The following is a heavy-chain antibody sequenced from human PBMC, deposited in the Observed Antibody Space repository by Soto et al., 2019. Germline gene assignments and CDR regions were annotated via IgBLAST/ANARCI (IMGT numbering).Heavy chain of an antibody. D-gene: IGHD6-19*01. V-gene: IGHV3-7*01. J-gene: IGHJ3*02. CDR1: GFTFSNYW. Sequence: EVQLVESGGGLVQPGGSLRLSCAASGFTFSNYWMSWVRQAPGEGLEWVANIKQDGSETYSVDSVKGRFTVSRDNAKNSLYLQMDSLRVEDTAVYYCASHKSQWLGAFDIWGQGTMVTVSS. CDR3: ASHKSQWLGAFDI. CDR2: IKQDGSET.